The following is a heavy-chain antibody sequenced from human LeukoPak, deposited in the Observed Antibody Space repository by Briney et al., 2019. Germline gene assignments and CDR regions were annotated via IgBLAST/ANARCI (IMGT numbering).Heavy chain of an antibody. D-gene: IGHD3-22*01. Sequence: GGSLRLSCAASGFTFSSYWMNWARQAPGKGLEWVASINHNGNVNYYVDSVKGRFTISRDNAKNSLYLQMNSLRAEDTAVYYCAKVNYYDSSGNDAFDIWGQGTMVTVSS. J-gene: IGHJ3*02. V-gene: IGHV3-7*03. CDR3: AKVNYYDSSGNDAFDI. CDR2: INHNGNVN. CDR1: GFTFSSYW.